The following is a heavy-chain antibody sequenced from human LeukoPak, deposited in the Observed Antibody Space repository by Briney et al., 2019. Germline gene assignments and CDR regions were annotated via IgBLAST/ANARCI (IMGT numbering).Heavy chain of an antibody. D-gene: IGHD3-22*01. V-gene: IGHV1-2*02. J-gene: IGHJ6*02. CDR2: INPNSGGT. CDR1: GYTFTGYY. CDR3: AGWRYYYDSSGYYYRNQYGMDV. Sequence: ASEKVSCKASGYTFTGYYMHWVRQAPGQGLEWMGWINPNSGGTNYAQKFQGRVTMTRDTSISTAYMELSRLRSDDTAVYYCAGWRYYYDSSGYYYRNQYGMDVWGQGTTVTVSS.